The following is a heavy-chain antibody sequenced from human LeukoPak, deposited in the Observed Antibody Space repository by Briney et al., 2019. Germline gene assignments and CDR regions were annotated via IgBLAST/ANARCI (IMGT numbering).Heavy chain of an antibody. CDR1: GFTFSSSA. D-gene: IGHD3-9*01. J-gene: IGHJ5*02. Sequence: PGGSLRLSCAASGFTFSSSAMSWVRQAPGKGLEWVSAISNNGGYTYCADSVQGRFTISRDNSKSTLCLQMNSLRAEDTAVYYCAKDPTSVGGRHDWLLDSWGQGTLVTVSS. CDR3: AKDPTSVGGRHDWLLDS. CDR2: ISNNGGYT. V-gene: IGHV3-23*01.